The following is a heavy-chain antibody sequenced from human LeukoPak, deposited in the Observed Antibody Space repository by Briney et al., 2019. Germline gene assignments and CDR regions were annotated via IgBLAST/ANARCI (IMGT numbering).Heavy chain of an antibody. CDR3: ARDRDWFDP. CDR1: GGSVSSGSYY. J-gene: IGHJ5*02. CDR2: IYYSGST. V-gene: IGHV4-61*01. Sequence: PSETLSLTCTVSGGSVSSGSYYWSWIRQPPGKGLEWIGYIYYSGSTNYNPSLKSRVTISVDTSKNQFSLKLSSVTAADTAVYYCARDRDWFDPWGQGTLVTVSS.